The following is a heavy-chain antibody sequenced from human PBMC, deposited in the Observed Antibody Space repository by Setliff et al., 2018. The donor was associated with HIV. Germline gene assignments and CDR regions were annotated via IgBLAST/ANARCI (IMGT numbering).Heavy chain of an antibody. CDR3: ARDLKRPNSNFWGGYPIPFDS. CDR1: GYTFNNYA. J-gene: IGHJ4*02. D-gene: IGHD3-3*01. Sequence: ASVKVSCKASGYTFNNYAMNWVRQAPGQGLELMGWINTNTGNPTYAQGFTGRFVFSLDTSVSTAYLQISSLKAEDTAVYFCARDLKRPNSNFWGGYPIPFDSWGQGTL. CDR2: INTNTGNP. V-gene: IGHV7-4-1*02.